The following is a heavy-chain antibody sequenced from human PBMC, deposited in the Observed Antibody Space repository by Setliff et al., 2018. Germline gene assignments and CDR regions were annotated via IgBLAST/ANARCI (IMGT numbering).Heavy chain of an antibody. D-gene: IGHD5-18*01. Sequence: SETLSLTCTVSGVSIGDTYYYWAWIRQPPGKGLEWVGSVSFSGSAYFSPSLKSRVAISLDTSTNVFSLKLSSLIAADTAVYYCARDRTAYNYGMDVWGQGTTVTVSS. CDR3: ARDRTAYNYGMDV. J-gene: IGHJ6*02. V-gene: IGHV4-39*02. CDR1: GVSIGDTYYY. CDR2: VSFSGSA.